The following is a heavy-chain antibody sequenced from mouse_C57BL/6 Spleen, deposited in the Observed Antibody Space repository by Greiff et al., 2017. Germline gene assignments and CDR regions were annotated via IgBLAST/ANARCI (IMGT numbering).Heavy chain of an antibody. V-gene: IGHV1-62-2*01. CDR1: GYTFTEYT. J-gene: IGHJ4*01. CDR2: FYPGSGSI. CDR3: ARHEEGLYYGRGYAMDD. Sequence: QVQLQQSGAELVKPGASVKLSCKASGYTFTEYTIHWVKQRSGQGLEWIGWFYPGSGSITYNEKFKDKATLTADKSSSTVYMELSRLTSEDSAVYFCARHEEGLYYGRGYAMDDWGQGTSVTVSS. D-gene: IGHD1-1*01.